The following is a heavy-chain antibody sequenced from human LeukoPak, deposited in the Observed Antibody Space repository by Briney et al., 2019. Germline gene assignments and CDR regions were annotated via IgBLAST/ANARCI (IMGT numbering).Heavy chain of an antibody. V-gene: IGHV3-23*01. CDR2: LSGNSGTT. Sequence: GGSLRLSCAASGVTFSSHAMSWVRQAPGKGLEWVSVLSGNSGTTKYADSVKGRFTISRDNSKNTLYLLMNSLRAEDTALYFCAWGSASGSAWYEFDYWVHGTLVTVSS. CDR3: AWGSASGSAWYEFDY. CDR1: GVTFSSHA. D-gene: IGHD6-19*01. J-gene: IGHJ4*01.